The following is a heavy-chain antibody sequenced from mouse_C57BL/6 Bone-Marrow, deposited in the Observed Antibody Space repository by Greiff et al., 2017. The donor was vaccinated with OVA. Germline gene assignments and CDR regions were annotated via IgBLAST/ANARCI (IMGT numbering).Heavy chain of an antibody. CDR2: IYPRSGNT. CDR3: ARENLYYGSRDWYFDV. V-gene: IGHV1-81*01. D-gene: IGHD1-1*01. J-gene: IGHJ1*03. Sequence: QVQLQQSGAELARPGASVKLSCKASGYTFTSYGISWVKQITGQGLEWIGEIYPRSGNTYYNEKFKGKATLTADKSSSTAYMELRSLTSEDSAVYFCARENLYYGSRDWYFDVWGTGTTVTVSS. CDR1: GYTFTSYG.